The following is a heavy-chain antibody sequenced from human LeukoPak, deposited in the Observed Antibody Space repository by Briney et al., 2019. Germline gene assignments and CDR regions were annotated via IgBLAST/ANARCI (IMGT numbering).Heavy chain of an antibody. V-gene: IGHV4-59*01. CDR2: IYYSGST. CDR3: AREGCSSTSCYGNWFDP. D-gene: IGHD2-2*01. J-gene: IGHJ5*02. Sequence: PSETLSLTCTVSGGSISSYYWSWIRQPPGKGLEWLGYIYYSGSTNYNPSLKSRVTISVDTSKNQFSLKLSSVTAADTAVYYCAREGCSSTSCYGNWFDPWGQGTLVTVSS. CDR1: GGSISSYY.